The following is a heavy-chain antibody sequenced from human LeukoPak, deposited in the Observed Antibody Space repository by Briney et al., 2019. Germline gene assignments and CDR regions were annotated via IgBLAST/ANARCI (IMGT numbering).Heavy chain of an antibody. D-gene: IGHD3-22*01. CDR2: IKEDGSQR. J-gene: IGHJ4*02. Sequence: GGSLRLSCAAAGFTVNKNWMTWVRQARGKGLGWVANIKEDGSQRHYVDPVKGRFTISRDNAKNSLFLQMNSLRAEDTAVYYCTRTYDTSGASLDYWGQGTLVTVSS. CDR1: GFTVNKNW. V-gene: IGHV3-7*01. CDR3: TRTYDTSGASLDY.